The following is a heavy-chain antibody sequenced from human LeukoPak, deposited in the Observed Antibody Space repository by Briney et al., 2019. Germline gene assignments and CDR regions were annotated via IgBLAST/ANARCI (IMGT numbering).Heavy chain of an antibody. CDR2: IYPGDSDT. D-gene: IGHD3-22*01. J-gene: IGHJ4*02. CDR1: GYTFTSHW. Sequence: GESLKISCKASGYTFTSHWIGWVRQMPGKGLEWMGIIYPGDSDTRYGPSFQGQVTISADKSINTTYLQWSSLKASDTAMYYCARQYDSSGYYPSWGQGTLVTVSS. CDR3: ARQYDSSGYYPS. V-gene: IGHV5-51*01.